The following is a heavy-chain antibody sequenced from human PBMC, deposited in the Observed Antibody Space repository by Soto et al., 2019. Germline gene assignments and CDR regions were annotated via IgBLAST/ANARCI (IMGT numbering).Heavy chain of an antibody. J-gene: IGHJ6*02. Sequence: GGSLRLSCAASGITFSNAWMTWVRQAPGKGLEWVSRIKSITDGGTTDYAAPVKGRFTISRDDSKDTLYLQMNNLRTEDTAVYHCTTDSADIVVVPATFGMDVWGQGTTVTVSS. D-gene: IGHD2-2*01. CDR3: TTDSADIVVVPATFGMDV. CDR2: IKSITDGGTT. CDR1: GITFSNAW. V-gene: IGHV3-15*01.